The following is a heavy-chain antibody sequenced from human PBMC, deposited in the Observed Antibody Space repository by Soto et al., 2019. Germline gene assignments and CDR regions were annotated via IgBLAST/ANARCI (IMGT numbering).Heavy chain of an antibody. CDR2: IYYSGST. V-gene: IGHV4-59*08. Sequence: SETLSLTCTVSGGSISSYYWSWIRQPPGKGLEWIGYIYYSGSTNYNPSLKSRVTVSVDTSKNQFSLKLSSVTAADTAVYYCARRYGPGFDYWGQGTLVTVSS. CDR1: GGSISSYY. CDR3: ARRYGPGFDY. J-gene: IGHJ4*02. D-gene: IGHD4-17*01.